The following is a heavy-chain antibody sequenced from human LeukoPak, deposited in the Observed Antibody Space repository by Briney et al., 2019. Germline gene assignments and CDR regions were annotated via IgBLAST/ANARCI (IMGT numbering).Heavy chain of an antibody. D-gene: IGHD3-10*01. J-gene: IGHJ4*02. CDR1: GFTFSSYW. V-gene: IGHV3-7*03. Sequence: GGSLRLSCAASGFTFSSYWMSWVRQAPGKGLEWVANIKQDGSEKYYVDSVKGRFTISRDNAKNTLYLQMNSLRAEDTAVYYCAKDPWVRGVIKGYYFDYWGQGTLVTVSS. CDR3: AKDPWVRGVIKGYYFDY. CDR2: IKQDGSEK.